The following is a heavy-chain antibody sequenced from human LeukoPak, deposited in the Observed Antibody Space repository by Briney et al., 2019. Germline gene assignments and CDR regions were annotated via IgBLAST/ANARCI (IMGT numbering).Heavy chain of an antibody. CDR1: GFNFSIYS. Sequence: GGSLRLSCAASGFNFSIYSMNWVRQAPGKGLEWVSYITRSSTTIYYADSVKGRFTISRDNSKNTLYLQMNSLRAEDTAVYYCARSSSGSYYNSYYYGMDVWGQGTTVTVSS. CDR2: ITRSSTTI. V-gene: IGHV3-48*01. D-gene: IGHD3-10*01. CDR3: ARSSSGSYYNSYYYGMDV. J-gene: IGHJ6*02.